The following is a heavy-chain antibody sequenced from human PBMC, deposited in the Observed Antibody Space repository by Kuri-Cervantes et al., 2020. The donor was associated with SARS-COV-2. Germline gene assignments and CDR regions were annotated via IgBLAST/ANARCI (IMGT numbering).Heavy chain of an antibody. CDR1: GFTFSDHY. Sequence: GGPLRLSCAASGFTFSDHYMDWVRQGPGKGLDWISSISSSSSTIYYADSVKGRFTISRDNAKNSLYLQMHSLRDEDTAVYYCARDRSAFVVPAAIGAFDNWGQGTLVTVSS. V-gene: IGHV3-48*02. CDR3: ARDRSAFVVPAAIGAFDN. J-gene: IGHJ3*02. D-gene: IGHD2-2*01. CDR2: ISSSSSTI.